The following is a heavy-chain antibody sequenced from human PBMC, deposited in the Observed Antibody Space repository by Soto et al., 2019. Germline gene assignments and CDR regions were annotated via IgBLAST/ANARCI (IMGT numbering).Heavy chain of an antibody. D-gene: IGHD4-17*01. J-gene: IGHJ4*02. Sequence: ASVKVPCKASGYIITNYARRWVRQANGQRLEWMGWISGADGNTRYSTKFQGRLTISTDTSASTAYMELSSLRSEDTAVFYCARDRTTSSTRRFDYWGQGTLVTVSS. V-gene: IGHV1-3*01. CDR1: GYIITNYA. CDR3: ARDRTTSSTRRFDY. CDR2: ISGADGNT.